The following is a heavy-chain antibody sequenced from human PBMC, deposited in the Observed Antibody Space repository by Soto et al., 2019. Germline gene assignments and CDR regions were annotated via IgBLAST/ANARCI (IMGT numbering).Heavy chain of an antibody. CDR2: INAGNGNT. D-gene: IGHD3-3*01. CDR1: GYTFTSYA. Sequence: QVQLVQSGAEVKKPGASVKVSCKASGYTFTSYAMHWVRQAPGQRLEWMGWINAGNGNTKYSQKFQGRVTITRDTSASTAYMELSSLRSEDTAVYYCARDLGGLLRYLEWFPGWFDPWGQGTLVTVSS. J-gene: IGHJ5*02. V-gene: IGHV1-3*01. CDR3: ARDLGGLLRYLEWFPGWFDP.